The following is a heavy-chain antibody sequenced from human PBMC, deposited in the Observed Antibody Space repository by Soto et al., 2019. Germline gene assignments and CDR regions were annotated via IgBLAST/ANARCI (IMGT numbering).Heavy chain of an antibody. CDR2: IYYSGST. Sequence: QVQLQESGPGLVKPSETLSLTCTVSGGSISSYYWSWIRQHPGKGLEWIGYIYYSGSTNYNPSLKSRVTISVDTSKNQFSLKLSSVTAADTAVYYCARTRVGATTPFDYWGQGTLVTFSS. J-gene: IGHJ4*02. CDR3: ARTRVGATTPFDY. D-gene: IGHD1-26*01. CDR1: GGSISSYY. V-gene: IGHV4-59*01.